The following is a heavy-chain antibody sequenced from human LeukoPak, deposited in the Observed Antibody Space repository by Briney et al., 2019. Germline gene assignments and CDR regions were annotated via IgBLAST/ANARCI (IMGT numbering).Heavy chain of an antibody. J-gene: IGHJ6*04. CDR3: AELGITMIGGV. Sequence: GGSLRLSCAASGFTFSRYSMNWVRQAPGKGLEWVSSISSSSSYIYYAEPVKGRFTIFRDNAKNSLNLQMNSLRAEDTAVYYCAELGITMIGGVWGKGTTVTISS. D-gene: IGHD3-10*02. CDR1: GFTFSRYS. V-gene: IGHV3-21*01. CDR2: ISSSSSYI.